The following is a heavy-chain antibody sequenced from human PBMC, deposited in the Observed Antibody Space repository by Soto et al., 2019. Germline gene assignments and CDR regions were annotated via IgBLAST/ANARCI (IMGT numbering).Heavy chain of an antibody. Sequence: GESLKISCAASGFTFSSYWMSWVRQAPGKGLEWVANIKQDGSAKYYVDSVKGRFTISRENSNNSLYLHMNSRRAEAMDVYYCARAGYDSSAYAFDTWDQGKMVTVAS. D-gene: IGHD3-22*01. CDR3: ARAGYDSSAYAFDT. V-gene: IGHV3-7*03. CDR2: IKQDGSAK. J-gene: IGHJ3*02. CDR1: GFTFSSYW.